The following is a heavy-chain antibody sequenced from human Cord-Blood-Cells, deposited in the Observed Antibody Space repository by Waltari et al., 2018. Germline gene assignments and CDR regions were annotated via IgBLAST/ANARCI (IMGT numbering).Heavy chain of an antibody. CDR1: GGSISSSNW. CDR2: IYHSGSN. J-gene: IGHJ5*02. D-gene: IGHD6-6*01. V-gene: IGHV4-4*02. CDR3: ARLTGKEYSSSSGWFDP. Sequence: QVQLQESGPGLVKPSGTLSLTCAVSGGSISSSNWWSWVRQPPGKGLEWIGEIYHSGSNNYNPSLKSRVTISVDKSKIQFSLKLSSVTAADTAVYYCARLTGKEYSSSSGWFDPWGQGTLVTVSS.